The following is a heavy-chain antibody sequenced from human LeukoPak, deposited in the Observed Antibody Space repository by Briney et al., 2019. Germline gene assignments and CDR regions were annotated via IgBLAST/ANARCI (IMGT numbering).Heavy chain of an antibody. CDR1: GFTFSNYT. CDR2: ISAGGGGT. CDR3: VKTFQYSSNWYDY. D-gene: IGHD6-6*01. Sequence: PGGSLRLSCVASGFTFSNYTMNWVRQAPGKGLEWVSSISAGGGGTSYADSVKGRITISRDNSKNTVYLQMNSLRAEDTAVYFCVKTFQYSSNWYDYWGQGTLVTVSS. J-gene: IGHJ5*01. V-gene: IGHV3-23*01.